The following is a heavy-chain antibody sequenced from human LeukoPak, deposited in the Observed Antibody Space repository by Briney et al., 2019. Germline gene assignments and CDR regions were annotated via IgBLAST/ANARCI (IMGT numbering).Heavy chain of an antibody. Sequence: GGSLRLSFAASGFTFSRYAMHWVRQAPGKGLEWVAVMSYDGTNKYYADSVKGRFTISRDNSKNTLYLQMNSLRVEDTAVYYCAREGGGMGVVVSPNTRFDSWGQGTLVTVSS. D-gene: IGHD2-2*01. CDR3: AREGGGMGVVVSPNTRFDS. CDR2: MSYDGTNK. V-gene: IGHV3-30-3*01. CDR1: GFTFSRYA. J-gene: IGHJ4*02.